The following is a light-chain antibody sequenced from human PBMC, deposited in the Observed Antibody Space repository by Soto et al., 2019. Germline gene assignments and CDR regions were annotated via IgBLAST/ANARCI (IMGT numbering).Light chain of an antibody. CDR1: QDIKNY. CDR3: QQYNSYS. V-gene: IGKV1-16*01. Sequence: DIQLTQSPSSLSASVGDRVTVTCQASQDIKNYLNWYQQKPGKAPKLLIYAASSLESGVPSRFSGSGSGTEFTLTISSLQPDDFATYYCQQYNSYSFGQGTKVDIK. J-gene: IGKJ1*01. CDR2: AAS.